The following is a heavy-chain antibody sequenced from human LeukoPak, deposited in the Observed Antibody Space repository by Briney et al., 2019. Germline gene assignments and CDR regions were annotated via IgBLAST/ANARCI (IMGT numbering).Heavy chain of an antibody. V-gene: IGHV4-4*07. CDR2: IYTSGST. J-gene: IGHJ4*02. D-gene: IGHD2-2*02. CDR3: ARESVVVPAAIWFDY. Sequence: SETLSLTCTMSGGSISPYYWSWIRQPAGKGLEWIGRIYTSGSTNYNPSLKSRVTMSVGTSKNQFSLKLSSVTAADTAVYYCARESVVVPAAIWFDYWGQGTLVTVSS. CDR1: GGSISPYY.